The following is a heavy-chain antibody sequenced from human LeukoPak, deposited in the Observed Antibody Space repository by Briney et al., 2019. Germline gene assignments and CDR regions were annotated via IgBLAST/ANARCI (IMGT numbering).Heavy chain of an antibody. Sequence: ASVNVSCKASGGTFSSYAISWVRQAPGQGLEWMGGIIPIFGTANYAQKFQGRVTITADESTSTAYMELSSLRSEDTAVYYCVMSPTPLYFDYWGQGTLVTVSS. CDR1: GGTFSSYA. J-gene: IGHJ4*02. D-gene: IGHD4-23*01. CDR3: VMSPTPLYFDY. V-gene: IGHV1-69*13. CDR2: IIPIFGTA.